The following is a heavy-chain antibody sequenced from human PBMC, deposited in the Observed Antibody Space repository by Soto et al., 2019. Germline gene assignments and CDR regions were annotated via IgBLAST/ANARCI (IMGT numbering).Heavy chain of an antibody. Sequence: QVQLVESGGGVVQPWTSLRLSCVGSGFTFRSYVIHWVRQAPGKGLEWVALTSHDGSNKDYVDSVKGRFTISRDNSRNTGDLQMDSLRREDTDLYYFARGGTTGGLDVWGQGTLVSVSS. D-gene: IGHD3-16*01. V-gene: IGHV3-30*19. J-gene: IGHJ1*01. CDR3: ARGGTTGGLDV. CDR2: TSHDGSNK. CDR1: GFTFRSYV.